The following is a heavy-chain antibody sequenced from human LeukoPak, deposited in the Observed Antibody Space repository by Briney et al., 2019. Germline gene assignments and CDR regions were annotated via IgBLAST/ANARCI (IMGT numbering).Heavy chain of an antibody. CDR3: ARAAYNWN. V-gene: IGHV3-11*01. J-gene: IGHJ4*02. Sequence: GGPLRFSCAASGFTIRDYVMGWVRQAPGKGLEWVSYIDPSGTALYYADSVKGRFTVSRDNGKNSLSLQLRSLRAEDTALYYCARAAYNWNWGQGTLVTVSS. CDR2: IDPSGTAL. CDR1: GFTIRDYV. D-gene: IGHD1-20*01.